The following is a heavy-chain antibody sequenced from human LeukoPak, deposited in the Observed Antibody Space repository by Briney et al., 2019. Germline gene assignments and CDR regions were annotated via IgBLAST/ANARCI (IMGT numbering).Heavy chain of an antibody. Sequence: PGGSLRLSCAASGFTFSSYAMHWVRQAPGKGLEWVSVISYDGSNKYYADSVKGRFTISRDSSKNTLYLQMNSLRAEDTAVYYCARGGKIALAGTRSSQYFQHWGQGTLVTVSS. CDR2: ISYDGSNK. CDR3: ARGGKIALAGTRSSQYFQH. D-gene: IGHD6-19*01. V-gene: IGHV3-30*04. CDR1: GFTFSSYA. J-gene: IGHJ1*01.